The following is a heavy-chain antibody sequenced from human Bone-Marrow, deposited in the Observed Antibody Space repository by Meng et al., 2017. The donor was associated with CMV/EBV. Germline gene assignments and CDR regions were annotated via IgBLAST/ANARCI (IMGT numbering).Heavy chain of an antibody. CDR2: IIPIFGTA. V-gene: IGHV1-69*01. Sequence: LVQSGAEGRTPGSSVKVSCKAPGGTFSSYSISWVRQAPGKGLGGMGGIIPIFGTANYDQKFQGRVTITADESTSTAYMELSSLRSEDTAVYYCARGEGLLGDWFDPWGQGTLVTVSS. J-gene: IGHJ5*02. CDR1: GGTFSSYS. CDR3: ARGEGLLGDWFDP. D-gene: IGHD2-8*02.